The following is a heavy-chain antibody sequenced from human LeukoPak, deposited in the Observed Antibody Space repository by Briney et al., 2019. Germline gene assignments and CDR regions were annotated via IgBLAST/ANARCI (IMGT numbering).Heavy chain of an antibody. J-gene: IGHJ4*02. Sequence: ASVKVSCKASGYTFTSYDINWVRQATGQGLEWMGWMDPNSGNTGYTQKFQGRVTMTRDTSITTAYMELSSLRSEDTAVYYCAKGPVATIKTYYFDYWGQGTLVTVSS. CDR3: AKGPVATIKTYYFDY. V-gene: IGHV1-8*01. CDR2: MDPNSGNT. D-gene: IGHD5-12*01. CDR1: GYTFTSYD.